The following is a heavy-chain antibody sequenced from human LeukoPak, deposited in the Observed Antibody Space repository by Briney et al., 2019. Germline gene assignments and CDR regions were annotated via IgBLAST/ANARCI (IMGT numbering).Heavy chain of an antibody. D-gene: IGHD3-22*01. CDR2: IHTSGST. V-gene: IGHV4-4*07. CDR1: GGSISSYY. J-gene: IGHJ4*02. Sequence: SETLSLTCTVSGGSISSYYWSWIRQPAGKGLEWIGRIHTSGSTNYRPSLKSLVTMSVDTSKNQFSLKLSSVTAADTAVYYCARDQFYYDSSASYFDYWGKETLVTAS. CDR3: ARDQFYYDSSASYFDY.